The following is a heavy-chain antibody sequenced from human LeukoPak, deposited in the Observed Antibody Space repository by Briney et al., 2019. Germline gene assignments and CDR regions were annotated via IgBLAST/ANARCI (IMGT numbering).Heavy chain of an antibody. V-gene: IGHV3-23*01. CDR3: AKHLSSSKGFGY. J-gene: IGHJ4*02. Sequence: GGSLRLSCAASGLTFSSDAMSWVRKAPGKGPEGVSTISGGGGTTYYSDSVKGRFTISRDNSKNTLFLQMNSLRAEDTAIYYCAKHLSSSKGFGYWGQGTLVTVSS. CDR2: ISGGGGTT. D-gene: IGHD6-13*01. CDR1: GLTFSSDA.